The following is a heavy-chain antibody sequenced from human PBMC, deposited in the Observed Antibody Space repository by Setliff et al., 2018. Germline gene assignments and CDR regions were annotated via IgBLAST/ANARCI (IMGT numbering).Heavy chain of an antibody. J-gene: IGHJ3*02. V-gene: IGHV3-15*01. CDR1: GFVFSHFA. CDR3: TTHKRTTNAFDM. CDR2: IKSKTDDGTT. Sequence: RLSCAASGFVFSHFAMNWVRQAPGKGLEWVGRIKSKTDDGTTEYAAPVEGRFTISREDSKNTLYLQMSSLKTEDTAVYYYTTHKRTTNAFDMWGQGTMVTVSS. D-gene: IGHD1-7*01.